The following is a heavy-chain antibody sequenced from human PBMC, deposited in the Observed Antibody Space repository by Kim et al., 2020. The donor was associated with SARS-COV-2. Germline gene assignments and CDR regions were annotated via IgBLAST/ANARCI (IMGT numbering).Heavy chain of an antibody. CDR3: AGEINRLRSDDYHNHNCFDP. Sequence: GGSLRLSCAASGFTVSARFMSWVRQAPGKGLEWVSGIYSGGTTWYAGSVKGRFTMSRDSSKNTLYLQMNNLRVEDTAVYYCAGEINRLRSDDYHNHNCFDPWGQGTLVTVSS. CDR1: GFTVSARF. V-gene: IGHV3-53*01. CDR2: IYSGGTT. D-gene: IGHD3-10*01. J-gene: IGHJ5*02.